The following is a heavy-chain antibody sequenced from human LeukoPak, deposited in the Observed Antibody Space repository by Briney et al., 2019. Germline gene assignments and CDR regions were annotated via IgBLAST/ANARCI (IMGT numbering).Heavy chain of an antibody. D-gene: IGHD6-13*01. CDR1: GGSISSYY. V-gene: IGHV4-59*08. CDR3: ASGYSSSWYEFGY. Sequence: PSETLSLTCTVSGGSISSYYWSWIRQPPGKGLEWIGYIYYSGSTNYNPSLKSRVTISVDTSKSQFSLKLSSVTAADTAVYYCASGYSSSWYEFGYWGQGTLVTVSS. CDR2: IYYSGST. J-gene: IGHJ4*02.